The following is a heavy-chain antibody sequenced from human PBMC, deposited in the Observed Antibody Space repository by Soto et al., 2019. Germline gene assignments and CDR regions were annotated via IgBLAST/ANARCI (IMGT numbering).Heavy chain of an antibody. J-gene: IGHJ4*02. CDR2: IYYSGST. D-gene: IGHD1-26*01. V-gene: IGHV4-31*03. Sequence: QVQLQESGPGLVKPSQTLSLTCTVSGGSISSGGYYWSWIRQHPGKGLEWIGYIYYSGSTNYNPSLKSRVTISVDTSKNQFSLKLSSVTAADTAVYYCARGLTSPWELLSYFDYWGQGTLVTVSS. CDR3: ARGLTSPWELLSYFDY. CDR1: GGSISSGGYY.